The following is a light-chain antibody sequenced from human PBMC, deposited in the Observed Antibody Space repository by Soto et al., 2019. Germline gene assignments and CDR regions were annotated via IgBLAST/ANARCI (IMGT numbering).Light chain of an antibody. J-gene: IGKJ3*01. Sequence: DLQMTQSPSTLSASVGDRVTITCRASQNINTWLAWYQQKPGKAPKLLIYRASSLESGVPSRFSGSGSGTEFTLTISSLQPEDFSTYYCQHYDTYSGTFGPGTKVDVK. CDR3: QHYDTYSGT. CDR1: QNINTW. CDR2: RAS. V-gene: IGKV1-5*03.